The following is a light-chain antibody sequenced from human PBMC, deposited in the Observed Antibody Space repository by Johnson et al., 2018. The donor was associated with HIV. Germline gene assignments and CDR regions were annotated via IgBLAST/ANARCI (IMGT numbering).Light chain of an antibody. Sequence: QLVLTQPPSVSAAPGQKVTISCSGSSSNIGNNYVSWYQQLPGTAPKLLIYDNNKRPSGIPDRFSGSKSGTSASLGITGLQTGDEGDDLCGAWVRTLKSYVFGTWTRVTVL. CDR1: SSNIGNNY. CDR2: DNN. J-gene: IGLJ1*01. CDR3: GAWVRTLKSYV. V-gene: IGLV1-51*01.